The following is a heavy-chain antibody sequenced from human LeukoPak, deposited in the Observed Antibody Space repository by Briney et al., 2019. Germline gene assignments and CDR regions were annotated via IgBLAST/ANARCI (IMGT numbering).Heavy chain of an antibody. J-gene: IGHJ4*02. CDR3: AKSSPPPLRY. Sequence: GGSLRLSCVASGFTFSHHGMNWVRQAPGKGLEWVSYISSSSSTIYYADSVKGRFTISRDNAKNSLYLQMNSLRAEDTAVYYCAKSSPPPLRYWGQGTLVTVSS. CDR2: ISSSSSTI. CDR1: GFTFSHHG. V-gene: IGHV3-48*01.